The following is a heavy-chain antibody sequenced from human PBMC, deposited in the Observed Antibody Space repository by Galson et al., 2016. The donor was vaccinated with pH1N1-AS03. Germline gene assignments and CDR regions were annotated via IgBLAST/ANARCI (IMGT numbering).Heavy chain of an antibody. CDR3: VRGDGGNNCDL. CDR1: GGTFNKYA. CDR2: IIPIFGNS. Sequence: SVKVSCKASGGTFNKYAITWVRQAPGQGLEWMGGIIPIFGNSEYAQKFQGRVAISTDKSTTKASMELSSLRSEATATYYCVRGDGGNNCDLWGRGTLVTGSS. J-gene: IGHJ5*02. D-gene: IGHD4-23*01. V-gene: IGHV1-69*05.